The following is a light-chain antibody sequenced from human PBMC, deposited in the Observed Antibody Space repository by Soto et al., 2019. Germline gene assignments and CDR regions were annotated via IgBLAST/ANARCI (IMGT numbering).Light chain of an antibody. CDR1: NIGSKS. Sequence: SYELTQPPSVSVAPGKTARITCGGNNIGSKSVHWYQQKPGQAPMLVIYYDSDRPSGIPERFSGSNSGNTATLTISRVGAGDEADYYCQVWDSSSDHVVFGGGTKLTVL. CDR2: YDS. V-gene: IGLV3-21*04. CDR3: QVWDSSSDHVV. J-gene: IGLJ2*01.